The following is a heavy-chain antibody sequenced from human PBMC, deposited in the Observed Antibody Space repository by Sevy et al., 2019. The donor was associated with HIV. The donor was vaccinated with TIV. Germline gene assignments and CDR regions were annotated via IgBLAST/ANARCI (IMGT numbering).Heavy chain of an antibody. Sequence: GGSLRLSCAVSGFTFSSYWMSWVRQAPRKGLEWVANINQDGSEKYYVDSVKGRFTISRDSAKKSVYVQMNSLRDEDTCVYYCVRERSSSWFDSWGQGTLVTVSS. CDR1: GFTFSSYW. CDR2: INQDGSEK. CDR3: VRERSSSWFDS. V-gene: IGHV3-7*01. J-gene: IGHJ5*01. D-gene: IGHD6-13*01.